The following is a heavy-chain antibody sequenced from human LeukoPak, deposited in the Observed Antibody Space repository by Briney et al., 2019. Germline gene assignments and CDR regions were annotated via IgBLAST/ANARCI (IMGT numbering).Heavy chain of an antibody. D-gene: IGHD6-13*01. J-gene: IGHJ4*01. Sequence: GGSLRLSCAASGFTFSRYSMNWVRLAPGKGPEWVSSISSSSSYIYYADSVKGRFTISRDNARNSLYLQMNSLRAEDTAVYYCARGQQLGTFDYWGHGTLVTVSS. CDR3: ARGQQLGTFDY. CDR2: ISSSSSYI. CDR1: GFTFSRYS. V-gene: IGHV3-21*01.